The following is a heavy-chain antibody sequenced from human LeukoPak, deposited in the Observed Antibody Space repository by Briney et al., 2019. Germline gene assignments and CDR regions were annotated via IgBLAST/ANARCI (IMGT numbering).Heavy chain of an antibody. D-gene: IGHD6-19*01. CDR3: ARFSGSGWSIYYFDY. CDR2: IYPGDSDT. V-gene: IGHV5-51*01. CDR1: GYSFTTDW. Sequence: GESLKISCKGSGYSFTTDWIGWVRQIPGKGLEWMGIIYPGDSDTRYSPSFQGQVTISADKSISTAYLQWSSLKASDTAMYYCARFSGSGWSIYYFDYWGQGTLVAVSS. J-gene: IGHJ4*02.